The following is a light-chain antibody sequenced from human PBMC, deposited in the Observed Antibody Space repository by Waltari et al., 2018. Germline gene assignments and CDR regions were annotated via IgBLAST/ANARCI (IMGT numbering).Light chain of an antibody. CDR1: SSNIGAGFD. Sequence: QSVLTQPPSVSGAPGQRVTISCTGSSSNIGAGFDVHWYQQLPGTAPKLLIYSNDNRPSGVPDLFSGSKSGTSASLAITGLQPEDEADYFCQSYDSTLTAVLFGGGTKLTVL. CDR3: QSYDSTLTAVL. CDR2: SND. J-gene: IGLJ2*01. V-gene: IGLV1-40*01.